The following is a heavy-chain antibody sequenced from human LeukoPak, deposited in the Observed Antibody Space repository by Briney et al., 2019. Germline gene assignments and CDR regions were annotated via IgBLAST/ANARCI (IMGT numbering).Heavy chain of an antibody. CDR1: GFTFSRDW. D-gene: IGHD3-9*01. Sequence: GGSLRLSCVASGFTFSRDWMSWVRQAPGKGLEWVANTKEDGSAQYYADSVKGRFTISRDNTKNSLYLQMSSLTAEDTAMYYCAKDGDGYHNWGQGALVTVSS. CDR2: TKEDGSAQ. J-gene: IGHJ4*02. V-gene: IGHV3-7*01. CDR3: AKDGDGYHN.